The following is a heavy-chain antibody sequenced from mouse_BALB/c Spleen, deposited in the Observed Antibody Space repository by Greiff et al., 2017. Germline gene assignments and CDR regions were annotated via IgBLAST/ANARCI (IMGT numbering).Heavy chain of an antibody. CDR2: IRNKANGYTT. Sequence: EVKLVESGGGLVQPGGSLRLSCATSGFTFTDYYMSWVRQPPGKALEWLGFIRNKANGYTTEYSASVKGRFTISRDNSQSILYLQMNTLRAGDSATYYCARDRTGFDYWGQGTTLTVSS. CDR3: ARDRTGFDY. J-gene: IGHJ2*01. V-gene: IGHV7-3*02. CDR1: GFTFTDYY.